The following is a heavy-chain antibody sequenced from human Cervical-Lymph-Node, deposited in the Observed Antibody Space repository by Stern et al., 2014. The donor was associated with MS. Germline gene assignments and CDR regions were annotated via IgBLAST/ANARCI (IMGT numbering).Heavy chain of an antibody. V-gene: IGHV5-51*03. CDR3: ARRKYSSSYYYYFGMDV. J-gene: IGHJ6*02. D-gene: IGHD6-13*01. CDR2: IFSGDSDA. CDR1: GYTFSNYW. Sequence: EVHLVESGAEVKKPGESLRISCKGSGYTFSNYWIGWVRQMPGKGLEWIGSIFSGDSDARYSPSFQGQITISADKSSNTAFLQWNSLKASDTAMYYCARRKYSSSYYYYFGMDVWGQGTTVTVSS.